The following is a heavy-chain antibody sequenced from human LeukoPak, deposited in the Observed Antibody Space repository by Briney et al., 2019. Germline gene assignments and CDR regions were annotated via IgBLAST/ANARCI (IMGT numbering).Heavy chain of an antibody. D-gene: IGHD6-13*01. CDR3: ARTKYSSSWYDKGLGY. Sequence: GASVKVSCKASGYTFTGYYTHLVRQAPGQGLEWMGRINPNSGGTNYAQKFQGRVTMTRDTSISTAYMELSRLRSDDTAVYYCARTKYSSSWYDKGLGYWGQGTLVTVSS. V-gene: IGHV1-2*06. CDR2: INPNSGGT. CDR1: GYTFTGYY. J-gene: IGHJ4*02.